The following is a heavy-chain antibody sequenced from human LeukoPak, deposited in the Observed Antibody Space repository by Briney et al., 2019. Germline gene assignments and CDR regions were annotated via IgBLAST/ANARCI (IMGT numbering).Heavy chain of an antibody. V-gene: IGHV4-39*02. Sequence: PSETLSLTCTVSGGSISSSSYYWGWIRQPPGKGLEWIGSIYYSGSTYYNPSLKGRVTISVDTSKNQFSLKLSSVTAADTAVYYCARDQAVISHWFDPWGQGTLVTVSS. D-gene: IGHD2/OR15-2a*01. CDR2: IYYSGST. J-gene: IGHJ5*02. CDR3: ARDQAVISHWFDP. CDR1: GGSISSSSYY.